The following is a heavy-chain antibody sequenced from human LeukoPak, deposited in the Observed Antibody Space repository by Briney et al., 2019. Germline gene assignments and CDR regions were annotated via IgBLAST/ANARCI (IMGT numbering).Heavy chain of an antibody. Sequence: PSETLSLTCAVYGGSFSGYYWSWIRQPPGKGLEWIGQTNHSGSTNYNPSLKSQVTISVDTSKKQFSLKLSSVTAADTAVYYCARVGRIAAAGTFDCWGQGTLVTVSS. CDR1: GGSFSGYY. CDR3: ARVGRIAAAGTFDC. D-gene: IGHD6-13*01. V-gene: IGHV4-34*01. J-gene: IGHJ4*02. CDR2: TNHSGST.